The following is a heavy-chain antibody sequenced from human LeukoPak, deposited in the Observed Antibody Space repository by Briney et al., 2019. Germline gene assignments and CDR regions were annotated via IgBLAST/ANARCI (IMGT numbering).Heavy chain of an antibody. J-gene: IGHJ4*02. CDR3: ARAPYFDPDYYFDY. CDR2: IYYSGST. D-gene: IGHD3-9*01. CDR1: GGSISSYY. Sequence: SETLSLTCTVSGGSISSYYWSWIRQPPGKGLEWIGYIYYSGSTNYNPSLKSRVAISVDTSKNQFSLKLSSVTAADTAVYYCARAPYFDPDYYFDYWGQGTLVTVSS. V-gene: IGHV4-59*08.